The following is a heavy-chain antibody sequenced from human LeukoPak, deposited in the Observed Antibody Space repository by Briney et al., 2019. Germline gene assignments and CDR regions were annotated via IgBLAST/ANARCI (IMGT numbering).Heavy chain of an antibody. V-gene: IGHV4-34*01. CDR3: ARGNS. CDR2: INHSGST. CDR1: GFTFSSYS. J-gene: IGHJ5*02. Sequence: GSLRLSCAASGFTFSSYSMNWVRQAPGKGLEWIGEINHSGSTNYNPSLKSRVTISVDTSKNQFSLKLSSVTAADTAVYYCARGNSWGQGTLVTVSS.